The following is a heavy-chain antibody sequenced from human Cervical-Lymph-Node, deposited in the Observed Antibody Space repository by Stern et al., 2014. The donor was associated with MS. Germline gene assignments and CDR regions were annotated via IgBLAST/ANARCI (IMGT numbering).Heavy chain of an antibody. D-gene: IGHD6-13*01. CDR1: GGSISTDGYY. CDR3: ARDDRGSSWYRFDF. Sequence: QVQLMQSGPGVATPSQTLSLTCTVSGGSISTDGYYWTWIRQHPEKGLEWIGYIYYSGSTYYNPSLKSRVTMSLDTSKNQFSLNLSSVTAADTAIYYCARDDRGSSWYRFDFWGQGTLVTVSS. CDR2: IYYSGST. J-gene: IGHJ4*02. V-gene: IGHV4-31*03.